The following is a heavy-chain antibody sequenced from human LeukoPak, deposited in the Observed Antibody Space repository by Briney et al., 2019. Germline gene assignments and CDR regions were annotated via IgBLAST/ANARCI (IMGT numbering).Heavy chain of an antibody. Sequence: SETLSLTCSVSGGSVSSTNYYWAWIRQPPGKGLEWIGSVYYSGSTYYNPSLKSRVTISVDTSKNQFSLKLSSVTAADTAVYYCARDVRSGSYSLDYWGQGTLVTVSS. V-gene: IGHV4-39*07. CDR1: GGSVSSTNYY. J-gene: IGHJ4*02. CDR2: VYYSGST. D-gene: IGHD1-26*01. CDR3: ARDVRSGSYSLDY.